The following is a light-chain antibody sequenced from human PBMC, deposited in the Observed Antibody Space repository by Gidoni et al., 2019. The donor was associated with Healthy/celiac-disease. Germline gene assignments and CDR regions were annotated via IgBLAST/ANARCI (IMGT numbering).Light chain of an antibody. CDR2: AAS. Sequence: DIKMTQSPSSLAASLGDRVTITCQASQDITNYLNWYQQEPGKAPKLLIYAASNLETGVPSRFRGSGSGTDFTFTISSLQPEDIATYYCQQYDNFPITFGQGTRLDIK. CDR1: QDITNY. V-gene: IGKV1-33*01. CDR3: QQYDNFPIT. J-gene: IGKJ5*01.